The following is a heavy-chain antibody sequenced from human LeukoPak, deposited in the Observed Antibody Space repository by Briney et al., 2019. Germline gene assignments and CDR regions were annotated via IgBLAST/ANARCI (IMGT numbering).Heavy chain of an antibody. J-gene: IGHJ5*02. V-gene: IGHV4-4*07. Sequence: SETLSLTCTVSGVSIMSYYWTWIRQPVGKGVEWIGRVYTSGDTGYNPSLESRVTISLDTSKSQFSLKLTSVTAADTAVYYCARVARNWLDPWGQGILVTVSS. CDR3: ARVARNWLDP. CDR2: VYTSGDT. CDR1: GVSIMSYY.